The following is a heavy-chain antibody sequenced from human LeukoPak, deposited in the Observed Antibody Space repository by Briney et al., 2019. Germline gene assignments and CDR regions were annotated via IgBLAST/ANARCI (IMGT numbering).Heavy chain of an antibody. CDR1: GFTFSSYA. V-gene: IGHV3-23*01. CDR3: AKETGGRSQNRGFVDY. D-gene: IGHD1-26*01. CDR2: ISGSGGST. Sequence: GGSLRLSCAASGFTFSSYAMSWVRQAPGKGLEWVSAISGSGGSTYYADSVKGRFTISRDNSKNTLYLQMNSLRAEDTAVYYCAKETGGRSQNRGFVDYWGQGTLVTVSS. J-gene: IGHJ4*02.